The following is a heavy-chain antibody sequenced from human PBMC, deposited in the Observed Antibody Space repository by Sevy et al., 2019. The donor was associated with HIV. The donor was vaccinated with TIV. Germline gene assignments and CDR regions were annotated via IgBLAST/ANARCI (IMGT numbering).Heavy chain of an antibody. Sequence: GGSLRLSCAASGFTFSNAWMSWVRQAPGKGLEWVGRIKSKTDGGTTDYATPVKGRFTISRDDSKNTLYLQMNSLKTADAAVYYCTTATYYYDSSGYSGNYWGQGTLVTVSS. D-gene: IGHD3-22*01. CDR1: GFTFSNAW. J-gene: IGHJ4*02. CDR3: TTATYYYDSSGYSGNY. CDR2: IKSKTDGGTT. V-gene: IGHV3-15*01.